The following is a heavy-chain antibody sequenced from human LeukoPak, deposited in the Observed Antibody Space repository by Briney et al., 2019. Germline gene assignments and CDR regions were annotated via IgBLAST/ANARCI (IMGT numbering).Heavy chain of an antibody. CDR1: GYTFTSYG. V-gene: IGHV1-18*01. J-gene: IGHJ4*02. D-gene: IGHD6-6*01. CDR3: AREEPPYSSSSPYDY. Sequence: ASVKVSCKASGYTFTSYGISWVRQAPGQGLEWMGWISAYNGNTNYAQKLQGRVTMTTDTSTSIAYMELRSLRSDDTAVYYCAREEPPYSSSSPYDYWGQGTLVTVSS. CDR2: ISAYNGNT.